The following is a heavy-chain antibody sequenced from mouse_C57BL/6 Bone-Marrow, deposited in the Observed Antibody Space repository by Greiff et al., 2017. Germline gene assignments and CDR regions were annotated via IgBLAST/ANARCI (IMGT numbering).Heavy chain of an antibody. D-gene: IGHD1-1*01. CDR3: GSLLRFYALGY. J-gene: IGHJ4*01. CDR2: INPNNGGT. V-gene: IGHV1-26*01. CDR1: GYTFTDYY. Sequence: EVQLQQSGPELVKPGASVKISCKASGYTFTDYYMNWVKQSHGKGLEWIGDINPNNGGTSYNQKFKGKATLTVDKSSRTAYMELRSLTSEDSAVCYRGSLLRFYALGYWGQGTSVTGSS.